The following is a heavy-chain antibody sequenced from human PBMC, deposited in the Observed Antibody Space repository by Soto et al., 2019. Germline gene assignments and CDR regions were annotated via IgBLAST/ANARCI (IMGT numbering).Heavy chain of an antibody. CDR3: ASGLRSSPGGDYYYYYGMDG. Sequence: GASVKVSCKASGYTFTGYYMHWVRQAPGQGLEWMGWINPNSGGTNYAQKFQGRVTMTRDTSISTAYMELSRLRSDDTAVYYCASGLRSSPGGDYYYYYGMDGWGQGTTVTVSS. D-gene: IGHD3-3*01. CDR1: GYTFTGYY. CDR2: INPNSGGT. V-gene: IGHV1-2*02. J-gene: IGHJ6*02.